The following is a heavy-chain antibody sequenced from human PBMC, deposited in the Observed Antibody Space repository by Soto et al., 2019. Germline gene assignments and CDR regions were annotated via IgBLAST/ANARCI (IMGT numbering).Heavy chain of an antibody. CDR1: GFTFSSYA. V-gene: IGHV3-23*01. Sequence: GGSLRLSCAASGFTFSSYAMSWVRQAPGKGLEWVSAISSSGGSTYYADSVKGRFTISRDNSKNTLYLQMNSLRAEDTAVYYCAKGLISDTYYDFWSGFYFDYWGQGTLVTVS. J-gene: IGHJ4*02. D-gene: IGHD3-3*01. CDR3: AKGLISDTYYDFWSGFYFDY. CDR2: ISSSGGST.